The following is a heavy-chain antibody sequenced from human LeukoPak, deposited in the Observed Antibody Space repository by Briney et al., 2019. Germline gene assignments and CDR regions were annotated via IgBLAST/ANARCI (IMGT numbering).Heavy chain of an antibody. V-gene: IGHV3-53*05. CDR2: IYSGGST. J-gene: IGHJ4*02. CDR3: ARDRAWNYFDY. Sequence: AGGSLRLSCAASGFTVSSNYMSWVRQAPGKGLEWVSVIYSGGSTYYADSVKGRFTISRDNSKNTLYLQMDSLRAEDTAVHYCARDRAWNYFDYWGQGTLVTVSS. CDR1: GFTVSSNY. D-gene: IGHD3-3*01.